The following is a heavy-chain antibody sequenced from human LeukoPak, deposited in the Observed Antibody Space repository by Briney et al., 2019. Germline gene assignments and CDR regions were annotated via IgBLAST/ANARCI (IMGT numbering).Heavy chain of an antibody. Sequence: GESLKISCKGSGYTSSDYWIGWVRQMPGKGLEWMGIIYPGDSDIRYSPSFQGQVTISADKSITTAYLQWSSLKASDTAMYYCASQKTRATGSYYYYYMDVWGEGTTVTVSS. V-gene: IGHV5-51*01. D-gene: IGHD3-10*01. CDR1: GYTSSDYW. J-gene: IGHJ6*03. CDR3: ASQKTRATGSYYYYYMDV. CDR2: IYPGDSDI.